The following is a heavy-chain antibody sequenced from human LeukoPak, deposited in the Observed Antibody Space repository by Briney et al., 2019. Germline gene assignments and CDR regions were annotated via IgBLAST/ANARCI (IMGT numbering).Heavy chain of an antibody. V-gene: IGHV4-39*01. CDR3: ARYASGFYYYGSQIDY. CDR2: IYYSGST. J-gene: IGHJ4*02. Sequence: SETRSLTCTVSGGSISSSSYYWGWIRQPPGKGLEWTGSIYYSGSTYYNPSLKSRVTISVDTSKNQFSLKLSSVTAADTAVYYCARYASGFYYYGSQIDYWGQGTLVTVSS. D-gene: IGHD3-10*01. CDR1: GGSISSSSYY.